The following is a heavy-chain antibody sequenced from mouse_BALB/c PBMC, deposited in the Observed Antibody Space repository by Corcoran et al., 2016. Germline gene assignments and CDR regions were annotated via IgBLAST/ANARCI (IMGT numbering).Heavy chain of an antibody. J-gene: IGHJ4*01. CDR3: ARPRGYDAMDY. Sequence: EVQLQQSGPELVKPGASVKMSCKASGYTFTSYVMHWVKQKPGQGLEWIGYINPYNDGTKYNEKFKGKATLTSDKSSSTAYMELSSLTSEDSAVYYCARPRGYDAMDYWGQGTSVTVSS. CDR1: GYTFTSYV. V-gene: IGHV1S136*01. D-gene: IGHD2-10*02. CDR2: INPYNDGT.